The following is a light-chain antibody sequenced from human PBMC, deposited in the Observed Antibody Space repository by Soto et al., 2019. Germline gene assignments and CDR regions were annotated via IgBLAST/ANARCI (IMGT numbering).Light chain of an antibody. CDR1: SSNIGSNT. J-gene: IGLJ2*01. CDR3: AAWDASLNGPV. Sequence: QPVLTQPPSASGTPGQRVTISCSGSSSNIGSNTVNWYQHLPGTAPKLLIYSNDQRPSGVPDRFSGSKSGTSASLAISGLQSEDEADYYCAAWDASLNGPVFGGGTKLTVL. V-gene: IGLV1-44*01. CDR2: SND.